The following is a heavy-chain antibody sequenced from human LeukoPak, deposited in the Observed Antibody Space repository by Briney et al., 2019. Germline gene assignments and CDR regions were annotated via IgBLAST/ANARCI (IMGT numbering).Heavy chain of an antibody. D-gene: IGHD3-22*01. CDR1: GFIFSRYS. V-gene: IGHV3-74*01. Sequence: GGSLRLSCAASGFIFSRYSMNWVRQAPGKGLVWVSRINTDGSSTSYADSVKGRFTISRDNAKNTLYLQMNSLRAEDTAVYYCAKEIDTSGYSPFDYWGQGTLVTVSS. CDR3: AKEIDTSGYSPFDY. CDR2: INTDGSST. J-gene: IGHJ4*02.